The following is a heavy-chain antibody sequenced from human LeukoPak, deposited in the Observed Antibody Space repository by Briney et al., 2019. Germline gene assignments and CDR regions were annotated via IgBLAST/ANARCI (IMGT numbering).Heavy chain of an antibody. Sequence: SETLFLTCTVSGYSISSGYYWGWIRQPPGKGLEWIGYIYYSGSTNYNPSLKSRVTISVDTSKNQFSLKLSSVTAADTAVYYCSTHLAAAGMPGEVGYWGQGTLVTVSS. V-gene: IGHV4-38-2*02. CDR2: IYYSGST. D-gene: IGHD6-13*01. J-gene: IGHJ4*02. CDR3: STHLAAAGMPGEVGY. CDR1: GYSISSGYY.